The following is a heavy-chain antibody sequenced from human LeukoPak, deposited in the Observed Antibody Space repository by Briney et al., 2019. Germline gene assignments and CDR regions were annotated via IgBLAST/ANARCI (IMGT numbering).Heavy chain of an antibody. D-gene: IGHD4-17*01. J-gene: IGHJ6*02. CDR1: GYTFTSYY. CDR2: INPSGGST. V-gene: IGHV1-46*01. Sequence: ASVKVSCKASGYTFTSYYMHWVRQAPGQGLEWMGIINPSGGSTSYAQKFQGRVTVTRDTSTSTVYMELSSLRSEDTAVYYCARAPTMTTSPYYYYYGMDVWGQGTTVTVSS. CDR3: ARAPTMTTSPYYYYYGMDV.